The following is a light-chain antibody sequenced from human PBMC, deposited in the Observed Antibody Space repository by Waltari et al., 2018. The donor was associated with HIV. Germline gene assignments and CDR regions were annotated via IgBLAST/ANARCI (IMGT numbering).Light chain of an antibody. J-gene: IGLJ2*01. CDR2: EVS. CDR1: SSNVRDYNY. CDR3: GSYITNTNVL. V-gene: IGLV2-14*01. Sequence: QSALTQPASVSGSPGQSITISCTGTSSNVRDYNYVSWYQQHPGNAPQLIIYEVSHPPSGVSNRFSGSKSGNTASLTISGLQAEDEAYYYCGSYITNTNVLFGGGTRLTVL.